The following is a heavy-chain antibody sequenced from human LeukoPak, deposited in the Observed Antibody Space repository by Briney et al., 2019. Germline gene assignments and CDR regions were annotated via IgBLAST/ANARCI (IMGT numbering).Heavy chain of an antibody. Sequence: GGSLRLSCAASGFTFSSYGMHWVRQAPGKGLEWVAFIRYDGSNKYYADSVKGRFTISRDNSKNTLYLQMNSLRAEDTAVYYCANGRYCSSTSCPPFDYWGQGTLVTASS. D-gene: IGHD2-2*01. V-gene: IGHV3-30*02. CDR3: ANGRYCSSTSCPPFDY. CDR2: IRYDGSNK. J-gene: IGHJ4*02. CDR1: GFTFSSYG.